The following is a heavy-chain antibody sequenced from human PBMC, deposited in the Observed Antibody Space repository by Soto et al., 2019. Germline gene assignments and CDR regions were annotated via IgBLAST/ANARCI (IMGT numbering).Heavy chain of an antibody. CDR2: IRFDGSNK. D-gene: IGHD4-17*01. J-gene: IGHJ3*02. Sequence: QVQLVESGGGVVQPGRSLRLSCTASGFTFSSYAMHWDRLAPGKGLEWVAVIRFDGSNKYYADSVKGRFTISRDNSKNTLYLQMSSLRAEDTAVYYCARDPKYGDYETAGASDIWGQGTMVIVSS. CDR1: GFTFSSYA. V-gene: IGHV3-33*01. CDR3: ARDPKYGDYETAGASDI.